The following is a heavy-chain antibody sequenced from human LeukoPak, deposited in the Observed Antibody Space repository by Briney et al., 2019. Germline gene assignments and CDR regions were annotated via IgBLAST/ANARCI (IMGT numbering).Heavy chain of an antibody. CDR3: ARLLSGSGWPYYYYGMDV. J-gene: IGHJ6*02. CDR2: IYYSGIT. CDR1: GGSISSYY. V-gene: IGHV4-59*08. Sequence: SETLSLTCTVSGGSISSYYWCWSRQPPGEGVGRGGYIYYSGITNYNPSLKSRGTISVDTSKNQFSLKLSSVTAADTAVYYCARLLSGSGWPYYYYGMDVWGQGTTVTVSS. D-gene: IGHD6-19*01.